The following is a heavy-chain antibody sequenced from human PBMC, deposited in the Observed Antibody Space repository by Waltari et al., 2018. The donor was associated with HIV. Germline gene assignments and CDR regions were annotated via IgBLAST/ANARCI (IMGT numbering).Heavy chain of an antibody. CDR1: GFTFYNYW. CDR3: ARIGTFPHNYAINF. Sequence: EVQLMESGGGLVQSGGSLRLSCAASGFTFYNYWMVWVRQTPVKGLEWVAHIKEDGSEKYYMGSVQGRFASSRDNAKNSMVLQMNSLTAEDTAVYYSARIGTFPHNYAINFWGQGTTVTVSS. J-gene: IGHJ6*02. CDR2: IKEDGSEK. V-gene: IGHV3-7*01. D-gene: IGHD1-26*01.